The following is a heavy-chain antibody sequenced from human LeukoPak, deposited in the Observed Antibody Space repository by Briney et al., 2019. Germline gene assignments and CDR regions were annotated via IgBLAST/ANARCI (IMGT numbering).Heavy chain of an antibody. CDR2: ICYSGNT. Sequence: SVTLSLTCTVSSGSISSMNYFWRSIRQPPGRVGVRNGSICYSGNTHYISALQSRVTISVDTSKDHFSLRLNPVTAGDTDVYYCARHYCSGVGCYSNGFDYWGQGTLVTVSS. D-gene: IGHD2-15*01. CDR1: SGSISSMNYF. V-gene: IGHV4-39*01. J-gene: IGHJ4*02. CDR3: ARHYCSGVGCYSNGFDY.